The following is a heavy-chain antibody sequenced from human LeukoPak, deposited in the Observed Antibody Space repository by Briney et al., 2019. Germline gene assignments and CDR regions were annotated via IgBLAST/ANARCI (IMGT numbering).Heavy chain of an antibody. CDR3: ARLTAYYYDSSGYYFDY. V-gene: IGHV4-39*01. D-gene: IGHD3-22*01. CDR1: GGSISSSSYS. J-gene: IGHJ4*02. CDR2: IYYSGST. Sequence: PSETLSLTCTVSGGSISSSSYSWGWIRQPPGKGLEWIGSIYYSGSTYYNPSLKSRVTISVDTSKNQFSLKLSSVTAADTAVYYCARLTAYYYDSSGYYFDYWGQGTLVTVSS.